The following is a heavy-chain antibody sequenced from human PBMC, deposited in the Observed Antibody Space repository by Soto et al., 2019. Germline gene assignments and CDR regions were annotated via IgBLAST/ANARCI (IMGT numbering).Heavy chain of an antibody. CDR1: GFTFGNYW. Sequence: VGSLGLSCAVSGFTFGNYWMTWVRQAPGKGLEWVANIKQDGSRKDYVDSVKGRFTVSRDNAKNSLYLQMDSLSAGDTAMYYCTRDWSPFDLWGQGTLVTVSS. CDR2: IKQDGSRK. V-gene: IGHV3-7*01. CDR3: TRDWSPFDL. J-gene: IGHJ4*02. D-gene: IGHD3-3*01.